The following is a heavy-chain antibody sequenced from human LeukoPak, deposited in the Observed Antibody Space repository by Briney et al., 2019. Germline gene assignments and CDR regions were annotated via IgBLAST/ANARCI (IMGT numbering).Heavy chain of an antibody. D-gene: IGHD2-8*02. CDR2: MNPKSGNT. Sequence: GASVKVSCKASGYTFSNYDINWMRQATGQGLEWMGWMNPKSGNTGYALRFQGRVTMTRNTSINTAYLQLSSLRSEDAAFYYCARGLSGGFISPLDSWGQGTLVTVYS. CDR1: GYTFSNYD. J-gene: IGHJ4*02. CDR3: ARGLSGGFISPLDS. V-gene: IGHV1-8*01.